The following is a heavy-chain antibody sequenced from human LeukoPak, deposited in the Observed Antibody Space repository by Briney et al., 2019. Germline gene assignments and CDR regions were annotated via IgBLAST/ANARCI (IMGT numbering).Heavy chain of an antibody. Sequence: GGSLRLSCAASGFTFSSYAMSWVRQAPGKGLEWVSAISGSGGSTYYADSVKGRFTIPRDNSKNTLYLQMNSLRAEDTAVYYCAKPTDYDFWSATIDYWGQGTLVTVSS. V-gene: IGHV3-23*01. D-gene: IGHD3-3*01. CDR2: ISGSGGST. J-gene: IGHJ4*02. CDR3: AKPTDYDFWSATIDY. CDR1: GFTFSSYA.